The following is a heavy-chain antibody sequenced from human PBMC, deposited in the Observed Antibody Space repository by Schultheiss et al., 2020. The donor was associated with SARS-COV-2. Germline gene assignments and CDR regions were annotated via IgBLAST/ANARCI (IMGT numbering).Heavy chain of an antibody. CDR3: ARDSGSLDAFDI. CDR2: IYHSGST. V-gene: IGHV4-34*01. D-gene: IGHD3-10*01. CDR1: GGSFSGYY. Sequence: SETLSLTCAVYGGSFSGYYWSWIRQPPGKGLEWIGYIYHSGSTYYNPSLKSRVTISVDRSKNQFSLKLSSVTAADTAVYYCARDSGSLDAFDIWGQGTMVTVSS. J-gene: IGHJ3*02.